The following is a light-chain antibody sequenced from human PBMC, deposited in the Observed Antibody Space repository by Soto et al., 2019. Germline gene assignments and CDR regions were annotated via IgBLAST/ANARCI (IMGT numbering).Light chain of an antibody. Sequence: EIVMTQSPATLSVSPGERATLSCRASQSVNSNLAWYQQKPGQAPRLLIYGSSTRATGVPARFSGSGSGADFTLTISNLQSEDFAVYYCQQYTNWPPITFGQGTRLEIK. J-gene: IGKJ5*01. CDR1: QSVNSN. CDR3: QQYTNWPPIT. CDR2: GSS. V-gene: IGKV3-15*01.